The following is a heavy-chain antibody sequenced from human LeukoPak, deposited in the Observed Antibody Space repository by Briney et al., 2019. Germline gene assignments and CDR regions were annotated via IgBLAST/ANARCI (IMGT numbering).Heavy chain of an antibody. J-gene: IGHJ6*02. D-gene: IGHD4-11*01. V-gene: IGHV4-59*08. CDR3: ARHAVNRYHGMDV. Sequence: SETLSLTCTVSGGSISSYYWSWIRQPPGKGVEWIGYIYYSGSTNYNPSLKSRVTISVDTSKNQFSLKLSSVTAADTAVYYCARHAVNRYHGMDVWGQGTTVTVSS. CDR1: GGSISSYY. CDR2: IYYSGST.